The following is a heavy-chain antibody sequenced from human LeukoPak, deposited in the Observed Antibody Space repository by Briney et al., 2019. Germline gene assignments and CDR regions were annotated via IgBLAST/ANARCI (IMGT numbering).Heavy chain of an antibody. J-gene: IGHJ3*01. V-gene: IGHV3-66*01. CDR2: IYSGGRT. Sequence: PGGSLRLSCAASGFTVSSNYMSWVRQAPGKGLEWVSVIYSGGRTNYADSVKGRFTISRDNSKNTLYLQMNSLRAEDTAVYYCARDSGHYYDSSGLLWGQGTMVTVSS. CDR3: ARDSGHYYDSSGLL. D-gene: IGHD3-22*01. CDR1: GFTVSSNY.